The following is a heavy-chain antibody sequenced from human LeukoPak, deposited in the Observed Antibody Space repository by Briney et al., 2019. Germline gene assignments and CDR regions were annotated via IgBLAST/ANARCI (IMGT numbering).Heavy chain of an antibody. J-gene: IGHJ4*02. D-gene: IGHD3-3*01. CDR1: GFTFSTYN. Sequence: GRSLRLSCAASGFTFSTYNMNWVRQAPGKGLEWLSYISSSSNTIYYADSVKGRFTISRDNAKNSLYLQMDSLRDEDTAVYYCARDRKEWNLWGQGTLVTVSS. CDR2: ISSSSNTI. CDR3: ARDRKEWNL. V-gene: IGHV3-48*02.